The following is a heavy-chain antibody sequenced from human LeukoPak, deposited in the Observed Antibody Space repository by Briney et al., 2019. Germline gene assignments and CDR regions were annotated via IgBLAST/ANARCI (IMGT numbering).Heavy chain of an antibody. CDR3: TRVHGGYPFDY. Sequence: GGSLRLSCAASGFTLSSYSMNWVRQAPGKGLEWVSFISTSSSYIHNADSVKGRFTISRDNAKNSLNLQMNSLRAEDTAVYYCTRVHGGYPFDYWGQGTLVTASS. CDR1: GFTLSSYS. J-gene: IGHJ4*02. D-gene: IGHD2-15*01. V-gene: IGHV3-21*01. CDR2: ISTSSSYI.